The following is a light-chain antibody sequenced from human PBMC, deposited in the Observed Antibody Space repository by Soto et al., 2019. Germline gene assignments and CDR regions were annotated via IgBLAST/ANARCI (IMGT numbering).Light chain of an antibody. CDR1: SSNIGAGYD. V-gene: IGLV1-40*01. Sequence: QSVLTQPPSVSGAPGQRVTISCTGSSSNIGAGYDVHWYQQLPGTAPKLLIYGNSNRPSGVPDRFSGSKSGTSASLAITGLQAEDEAEDYCQSYANGLSSFVVFGGGTKLTVL. CDR2: GNS. CDR3: QSYANGLSSFVV. J-gene: IGLJ2*01.